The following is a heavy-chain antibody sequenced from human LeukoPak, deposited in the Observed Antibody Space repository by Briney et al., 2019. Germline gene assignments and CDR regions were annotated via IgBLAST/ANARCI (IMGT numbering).Heavy chain of an antibody. CDR1: GFTFSSSA. Sequence: PGGSLRLSCAASGFTFSSSAMNWVRQTPGKGLEWISNISTTITTIYYADSVKGRFTISRDNAKNSLYLQMNSLRDEDTAVYYCARDGVYGSGTYYNDYWGQGTLVTVSS. CDR3: ARDGVYGSGTYYNDY. J-gene: IGHJ4*02. D-gene: IGHD3-10*01. V-gene: IGHV3-48*02. CDR2: ISTTITTI.